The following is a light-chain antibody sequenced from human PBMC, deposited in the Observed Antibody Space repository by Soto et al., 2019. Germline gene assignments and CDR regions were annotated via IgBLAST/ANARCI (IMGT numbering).Light chain of an antibody. CDR1: QSVLYSANNRNH. CDR2: WAS. Sequence: DIVMTQSPDSLAMSLGEGATINCKSSQSVLYSANNRNHLAWYQKKPGQPPKLLLYWASTRESGVPDRFSGSGSGTDFTLSISSLQTEDVAVYYCQQYAVTPYTFGQGTKLEIK. J-gene: IGKJ2*01. V-gene: IGKV4-1*01. CDR3: QQYAVTPYT.